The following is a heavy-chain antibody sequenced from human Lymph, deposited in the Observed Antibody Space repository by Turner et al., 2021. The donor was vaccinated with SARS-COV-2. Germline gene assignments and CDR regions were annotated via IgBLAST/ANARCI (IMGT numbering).Heavy chain of an antibody. CDR1: GFTFSSYA. V-gene: IGHV3-30*04. Sequence: QVQLVESGGGVVQPGRSLRLSCAASGFTFSSYAMHWVRQAPGKGLEWVAGSSYDGSNKNYADSVKGRFTISRDNSKNTLYLKMNSLRAEDTAVYYCARDDREFWSGYYAHYYYYGMDVWGQGTTVTVSS. CDR3: ARDDREFWSGYYAHYYYYGMDV. D-gene: IGHD3-3*01. J-gene: IGHJ6*02. CDR2: SSYDGSNK.